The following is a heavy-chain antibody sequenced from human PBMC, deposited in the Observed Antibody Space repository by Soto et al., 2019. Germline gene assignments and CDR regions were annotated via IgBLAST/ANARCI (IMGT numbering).Heavy chain of an antibody. Sequence: ASVKLSCKASGGTFSSYAISLVRQAPGQGLEWMGGIIPIFGTASYAQKFQGRVTITADESTSAAYMELSSLRSDDTAVYYCARDPSLSIAAAGIFDYWGQGTQVTVSS. CDR3: ARDPSLSIAAAGIFDY. J-gene: IGHJ4*02. CDR1: GGTFSSYA. CDR2: IIPIFGTA. D-gene: IGHD6-13*01. V-gene: IGHV1-69*13.